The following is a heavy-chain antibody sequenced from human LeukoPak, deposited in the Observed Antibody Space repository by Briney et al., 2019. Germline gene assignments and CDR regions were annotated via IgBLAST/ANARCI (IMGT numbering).Heavy chain of an antibody. Sequence: GGSLRLSCAASGFTFRSYWMHWVRQAPGKGLVWVSRINRDGSSTSYADSVKGRFTISRDNAKNTLYPQSNSLRAEDTAVYYCATLAYCGGDCYSGAFDIWGQGTMVTVSS. J-gene: IGHJ3*02. CDR3: ATLAYCGGDCYSGAFDI. CDR1: GFTFRSYW. V-gene: IGHV3-74*01. D-gene: IGHD2-21*01. CDR2: INRDGSST.